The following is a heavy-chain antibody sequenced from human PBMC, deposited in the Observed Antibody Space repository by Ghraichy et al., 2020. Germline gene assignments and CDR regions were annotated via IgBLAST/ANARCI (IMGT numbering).Heavy chain of an antibody. CDR1: GGSISSSSYY. CDR2: IYYSGST. CDR3: ATFRYYYDSSGYRDY. D-gene: IGHD3-22*01. V-gene: IGHV4-39*01. J-gene: IGHJ4*02. Sequence: SETLSLTCTVSGGSISSSSYYWGWIRPPPGKGLEWIGSIYYSGSTYYNPSLKSRVTISVDTYKNQFSLKLSSVTAADTAVYYCATFRYYYDSSGYRDYWGQGTLVTVSS.